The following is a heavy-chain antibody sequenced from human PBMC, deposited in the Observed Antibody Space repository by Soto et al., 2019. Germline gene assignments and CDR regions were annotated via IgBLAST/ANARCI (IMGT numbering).Heavy chain of an antibody. CDR3: ARYYVWGSYRSNYYYYGMDV. CDR2: IYYSGST. J-gene: IGHJ6*02. D-gene: IGHD3-16*02. CDR1: GGSISSYY. V-gene: IGHV4-59*01. Sequence: TSETLSLTCTVSGGSISSYYWSWIRQPPGKGLEWIGYIYYSGSTNYNPSLKSRVTISVDTSKNQFSLKLSSVTAADTAVYYCARYYVWGSYRSNYYYYGMDVWGQGTTVTVSS.